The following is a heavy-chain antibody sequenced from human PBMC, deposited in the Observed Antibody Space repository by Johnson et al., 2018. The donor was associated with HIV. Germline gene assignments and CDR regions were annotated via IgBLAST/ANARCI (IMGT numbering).Heavy chain of an antibody. CDR1: GFTFSSYA. V-gene: IGHV3-13*01. J-gene: IGHJ3*02. CDR3: ARDIVGAPDAFDI. Sequence: EQLVESGGGVVQPGRSLRLSCAASGFTFSSYAMHWVRQATGKGLEWVSAIGTAGDTYYPGSVKGRITISRDNSKNTLYVQMNSLRAEDTAVYYCARDIVGAPDAFDIWGQGTMVTVSS. D-gene: IGHD1-26*01. CDR2: IGTAGDT.